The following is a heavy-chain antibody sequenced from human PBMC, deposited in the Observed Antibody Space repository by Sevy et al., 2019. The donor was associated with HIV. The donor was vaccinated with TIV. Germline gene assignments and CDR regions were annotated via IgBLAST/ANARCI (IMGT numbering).Heavy chain of an antibody. Sequence: GGSLRLSCAASGFTFSYDGLSWVRQAPGKGLEWVSSISSSSSYIYYADSVQGRFTISRDNAKNSLYLQMSSLGAEDTAVYYCARHGIATAGHSHYFDLWGQGTLVTVSS. CDR1: GFTFSYDG. CDR3: ARHGIATAGHSHYFDL. J-gene: IGHJ4*02. D-gene: IGHD6-13*01. CDR2: ISSSSSYI. V-gene: IGHV3-21*01.